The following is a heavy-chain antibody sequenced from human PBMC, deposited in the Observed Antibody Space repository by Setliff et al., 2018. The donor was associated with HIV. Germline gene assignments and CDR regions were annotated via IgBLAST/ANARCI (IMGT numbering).Heavy chain of an antibody. CDR2: IYTSGST. J-gene: IGHJ4*02. Sequence: PSETLSLTCTVSGGSISSGSYYWSWIRQPAGKGLEWIGRIYTSGSTNYNPSLKSRVTISVDTSKNQFSLKLSSVTAADTAVYYCARAEGDAYNSLPYFDSWGPGALVTVSS. CDR3: ARAEGDAYNSLPYFDS. D-gene: IGHD1-1*01. CDR1: GGSISSGSYY. V-gene: IGHV4-61*02.